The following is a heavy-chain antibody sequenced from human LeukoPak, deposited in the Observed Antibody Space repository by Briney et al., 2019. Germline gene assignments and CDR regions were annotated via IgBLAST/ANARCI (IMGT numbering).Heavy chain of an antibody. Sequence: QSGGSLRLSCAASGFTFSDHYMDWVRQAPGKGLEWVGRSRNKAKSYTTEYAASVKGRFTISRDDSKNSLFLQMNSLKTEDTAVYYCVKLELTSHVDVWGKGTTVTVSS. V-gene: IGHV3-72*01. CDR2: SRNKAKSYTT. D-gene: IGHD1-26*01. J-gene: IGHJ6*04. CDR1: GFTFSDHY. CDR3: VKLELTSHVDV.